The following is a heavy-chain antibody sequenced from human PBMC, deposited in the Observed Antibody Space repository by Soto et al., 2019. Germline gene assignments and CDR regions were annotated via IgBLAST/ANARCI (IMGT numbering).Heavy chain of an antibody. Sequence: QVQLVQSGADVKKPGTSVKVSCKAAGYSFTNYCMYWVRQAPGQGLEWMGMINPRTGSTRYAQKFQDRVTLTRETSTTTVYMELSTLISDDTAGYYCARDGGLLTASWHYDLWGHGTLVTVSS. CDR2: INPRTGST. D-gene: IGHD2-15*01. J-gene: IGHJ2*01. V-gene: IGHV1-46*01. CDR3: ARDGGLLTASWHYDL. CDR1: GYSFTNYC.